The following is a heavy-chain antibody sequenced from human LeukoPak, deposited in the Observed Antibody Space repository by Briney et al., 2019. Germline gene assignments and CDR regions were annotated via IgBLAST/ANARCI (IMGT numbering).Heavy chain of an antibody. J-gene: IGHJ5*02. Sequence: SETLSLTCAVYGGSFSGYYWSWIRQPPGKGLEWIGEINHSGSTNYNPSLKSRVTISVDTSKNQFSLKLSSVTAADTAVYYCARDRNSGSYRWFDPWGQGTLVTVSS. CDR1: GGSFSGYY. CDR2: INHSGST. V-gene: IGHV4-34*01. CDR3: ARDRNSGSYRWFDP. D-gene: IGHD1-26*01.